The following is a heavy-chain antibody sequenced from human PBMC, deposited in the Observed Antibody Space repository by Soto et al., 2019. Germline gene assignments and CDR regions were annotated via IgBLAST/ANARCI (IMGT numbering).Heavy chain of an antibody. CDR3: ARMGGTYSFNTAGPYGMDV. J-gene: IGHJ6*02. CDR2: IYFSGNT. Sequence: SETLSLTCTVSDGSVISYYWTWIRQPPGKGLECLGYIYFSGNTHYNPSLKSRITISVDTSKNQFSLKLSSVTAADTAVYYCARMGGTYSFNTAGPYGMDVWGQGTTVTVSS. D-gene: IGHD2-8*02. CDR1: DGSVISYY. V-gene: IGHV4-59*02.